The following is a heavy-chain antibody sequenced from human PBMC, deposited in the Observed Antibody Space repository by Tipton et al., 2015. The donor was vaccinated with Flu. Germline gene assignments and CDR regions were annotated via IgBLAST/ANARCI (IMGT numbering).Heavy chain of an antibody. CDR2: IYHSGST. Sequence: TLSLTCTVSGYSISSGYYWGWIRQPPGKGLEWIGSIYHSGSTYYNPSLKSRVTISVDTSKNQLSLKLSSVTAADTAVYYCARDPCSSTSCSPHNYYYYGMDVWGQGTTVTVSS. V-gene: IGHV4-38-2*02. CDR3: ARDPCSSTSCSPHNYYYYGMDV. J-gene: IGHJ6*02. D-gene: IGHD2-2*01. CDR1: GYSISSGYY.